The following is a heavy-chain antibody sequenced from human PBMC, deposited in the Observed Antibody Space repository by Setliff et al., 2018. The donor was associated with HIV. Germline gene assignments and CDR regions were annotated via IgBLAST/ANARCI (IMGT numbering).Heavy chain of an antibody. CDR2: IYYSGST. D-gene: IGHD3-3*01. J-gene: IGHJ4*02. CDR1: GGSISSHY. CDR3: ARGVGGYYNFWSGYYTADY. Sequence: PSETLSLTCTVSGGSISSHYWSWIRQPPGKGLEWIGNIYYSGSTNYNPSLKSRVTISVDTSKNQFSLKLSSVTAADTAVYYCARGVGGYYNFWSGYYTADYWGQGTLVTVSS. V-gene: IGHV4-59*11.